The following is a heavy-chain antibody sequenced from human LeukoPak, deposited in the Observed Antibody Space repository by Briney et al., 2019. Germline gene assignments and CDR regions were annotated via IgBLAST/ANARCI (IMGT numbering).Heavy chain of an antibody. J-gene: IGHJ3*02. CDR2: ISSSSSTI. CDR3: ARGNDYGGGPSPGAFDI. D-gene: IGHD4-23*01. CDR1: GFTFSSYS. Sequence: GGSLRLSFAASGFTFSSYSMNWVRRAPGKGLEWVSYISSSSSTIYYADCVKGRFTISRDNAKNSLYLQMNSLRAEDTAVYYCARGNDYGGGPSPGAFDIWGQGTMVTVSS. V-gene: IGHV3-48*01.